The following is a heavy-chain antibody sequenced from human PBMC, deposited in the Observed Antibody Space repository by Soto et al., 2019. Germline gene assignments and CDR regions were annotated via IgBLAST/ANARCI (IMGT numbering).Heavy chain of an antibody. CDR2: IYYSGST. CDR1: GGSISSSSYY. J-gene: IGHJ5*02. D-gene: IGHD6-13*01. Sequence: SETLSLTCTVSGGSISSSSYYWGWIRQPPGKGLEWIGSIYYSGSTYYNPSLKSRVTISVDTSKNQFSLKLSSVTAADTAVYYCARQQLVLGWFDPWGQGTLVTAPQ. CDR3: ARQQLVLGWFDP. V-gene: IGHV4-39*01.